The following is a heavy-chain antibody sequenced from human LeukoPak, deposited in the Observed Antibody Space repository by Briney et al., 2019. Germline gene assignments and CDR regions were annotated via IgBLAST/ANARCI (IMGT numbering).Heavy chain of an antibody. CDR1: GGSISSGNYY. V-gene: IGHV4-61*02. Sequence: SETLSLTCTVSGGSISSGNYYWSWIRQPAGKGLEWIGRIYSRGSANYNPSLKSRVTISVDTSKNQFSLKLSSVTAADTAVYYCARSRSTYDSSGYLDYWGQGTLVTVSS. J-gene: IGHJ4*02. CDR3: ARSRSTYDSSGYLDY. D-gene: IGHD3-22*01. CDR2: IYSRGSA.